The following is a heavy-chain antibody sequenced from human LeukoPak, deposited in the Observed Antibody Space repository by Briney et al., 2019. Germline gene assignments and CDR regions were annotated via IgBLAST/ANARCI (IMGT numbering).Heavy chain of an antibody. J-gene: IGHJ4*02. CDR2: IYYSGST. CDR3: ARASTTYYYDSSGYYGVYFDY. Sequence: SETLSLTCTVSGGSISSYYWSWIRQPPGKGLEWIGYIYYSGSTSYDPSLKSRVTISVDTSKNQFSLKLSSVTAADTAVYYCARASTTYYYDSSGYYGVYFDYWGQGTLVTVSS. CDR1: GGSISSYY. V-gene: IGHV4-59*01. D-gene: IGHD3-22*01.